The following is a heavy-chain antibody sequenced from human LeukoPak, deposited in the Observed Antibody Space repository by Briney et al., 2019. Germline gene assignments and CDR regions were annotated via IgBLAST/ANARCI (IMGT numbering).Heavy chain of an antibody. CDR2: MNPNSGNT. Sequence: GASVKVSCKASGYTFTSYDINLVRQATGQGLGWMGWMNPNSGNTGYAQKFQGRVTMTRNTSISTAYMELSSLRSEDTAVYYCATSNYYYYGSGSYYNLNDYWGQGTLVTVSS. D-gene: IGHD3-10*01. CDR3: ATSNYYYYGSGSYYNLNDY. CDR1: GYTFTSYD. J-gene: IGHJ4*02. V-gene: IGHV1-8*01.